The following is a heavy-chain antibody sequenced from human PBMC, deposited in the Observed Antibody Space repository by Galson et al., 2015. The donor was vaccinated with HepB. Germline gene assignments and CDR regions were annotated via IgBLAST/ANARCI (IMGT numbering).Heavy chain of an antibody. Sequence: SVKVSCKASGYTFTSFGISWVRQAPGQGLEWMGGISADNGNIKYAQKFRGRVTMTTDTSTSTAYMELGSLGSDDTAVYYCASEPRTFFGGQNYGLDVWGQGTTVTVS. J-gene: IGHJ6*02. CDR3: ASEPRTFFGGQNYGLDV. CDR2: ISADNGNI. D-gene: IGHD4-23*01. CDR1: GYTFTSFG. V-gene: IGHV1-18*01.